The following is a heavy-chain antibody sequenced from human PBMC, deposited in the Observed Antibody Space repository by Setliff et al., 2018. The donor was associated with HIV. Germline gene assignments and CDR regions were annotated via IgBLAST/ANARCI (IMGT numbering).Heavy chain of an antibody. CDR1: GFTFSYSA. CDR2: ISGSGDGT. V-gene: IGHV3-23*01. J-gene: IGHJ4*02. CDR3: ASLFSKEVAGDDY. Sequence: PGGSLRLSCVASGFTFSYSAMTWVRQAPGRGLEWVSTISGSGDGTYYADSVKGRFTISRDNSKNTLFVQMNSLRAEDTALYYCASLFSKEVAGDDYWGQGTLVTVSS. D-gene: IGHD6-19*01.